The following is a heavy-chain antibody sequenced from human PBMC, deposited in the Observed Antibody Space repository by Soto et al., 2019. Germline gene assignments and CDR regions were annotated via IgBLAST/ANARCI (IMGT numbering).Heavy chain of an antibody. J-gene: IGHJ4*02. CDR1: GGSISSGGYY. V-gene: IGHV4-31*03. Sequence: QVQLQESGPGLVKPSQTLSLTCTVSGGSISSGGYYWSWIRQHPGKGLEWIGYIYYSGSTYYNPSPKSRVTISVATPKTPFSRKVSSVTAADTGVYYCARSPEATVTASDYWGQGTRVTVSS. D-gene: IGHD4-17*01. CDR2: IYYSGST. CDR3: ARSPEATVTASDY.